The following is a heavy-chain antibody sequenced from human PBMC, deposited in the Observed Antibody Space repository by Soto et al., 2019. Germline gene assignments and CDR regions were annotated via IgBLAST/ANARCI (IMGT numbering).Heavy chain of an antibody. Sequence: GGSLRLSCAASGFTVSSNYMSWVRQAPGKGLEWVSVIYSGGSTYYADSVKGRFTISRDNSKNTLYLQMNSLRAEDTAVYYCATLNPRHSGSYLSSIYWGQGTLVTVSS. CDR1: GFTVSSNY. CDR3: ATLNPRHSGSYLSSIY. V-gene: IGHV3-53*01. CDR2: IYSGGST. D-gene: IGHD1-26*01. J-gene: IGHJ4*02.